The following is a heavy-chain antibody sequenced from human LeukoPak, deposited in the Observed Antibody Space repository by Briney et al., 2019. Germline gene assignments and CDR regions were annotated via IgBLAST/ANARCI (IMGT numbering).Heavy chain of an antibody. V-gene: IGHV1-69*01. CDR3: ARAVFTYCGGDCYSYYFDY. CDR2: IIPIFGTA. J-gene: IGHJ4*02. CDR1: GGTFSSYA. Sequence: GASVKASCKASGGTFSSYAISWVRQAPGQGLEWMGGIIPIFGTANYAQKFQGRVTITADESTSTAYMELSSLRSEDTAVYYCARAVFTYCGGDCYSYYFDYWGQGTLVTVSS. D-gene: IGHD2-21*02.